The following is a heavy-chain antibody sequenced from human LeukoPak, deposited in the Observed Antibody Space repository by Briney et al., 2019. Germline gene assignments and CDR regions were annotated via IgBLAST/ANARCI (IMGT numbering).Heavy chain of an antibody. CDR1: GGSISSYY. D-gene: IGHD3-22*01. Sequence: PSETLSLTCTVYGGSISSYYWSWIRQPPGKGLEWIGYIYYSGSTNYNPSLKSRVTISVDTSKNQFSLKLSSVTAADTAVYYCTRAASSGPLFTYHMDVWGKGTTVTVSS. J-gene: IGHJ6*03. CDR3: TRAASSGPLFTYHMDV. V-gene: IGHV4-59*12. CDR2: IYYSGST.